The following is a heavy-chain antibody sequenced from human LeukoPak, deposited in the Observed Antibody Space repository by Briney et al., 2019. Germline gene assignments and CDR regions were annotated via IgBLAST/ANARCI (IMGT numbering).Heavy chain of an antibody. V-gene: IGHV4-39*07. D-gene: IGHD3-9*01. Sequence: PSETLSLTCSVSGVSMSSTSYYWGWIRQTPGKGLEWVGNILYSGNTYYNPSLRSRVTISVDRSKNQLFLTLTSVTAADTAVYFCATGQEYVVILAAPDFWGPGTLVTVSS. CDR3: ATGQEYVVILAAPDF. CDR1: GVSMSSTSYY. J-gene: IGHJ4*02. CDR2: ILYSGNT.